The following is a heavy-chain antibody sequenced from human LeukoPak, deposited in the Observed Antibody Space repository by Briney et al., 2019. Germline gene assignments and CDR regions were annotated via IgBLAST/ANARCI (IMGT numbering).Heavy chain of an antibody. CDR1: GGSFSGYY. V-gene: IGHV4-34*01. D-gene: IGHD2-15*01. Sequence: SETLSLTCAVYGGSFSGYYWSWFRQPPGKGLEWIGEINHSGSTNYNPSLKSRVTISVDTSKNQFSLKLSSVTAADTAVYYCARGVWVVVVAATNDAFDIWGQGTMVTVSS. J-gene: IGHJ3*02. CDR2: INHSGST. CDR3: ARGVWVVVVAATNDAFDI.